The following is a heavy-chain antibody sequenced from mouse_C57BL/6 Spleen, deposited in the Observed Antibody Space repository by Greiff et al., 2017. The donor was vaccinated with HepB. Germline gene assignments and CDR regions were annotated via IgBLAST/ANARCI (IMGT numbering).Heavy chain of an antibody. CDR1: GFTFSSYA. J-gene: IGHJ2*01. D-gene: IGHD1-1*01. Sequence: EVQVVESGGGLVKPGGSLKLSCAASGFTFSSYAMSWVRQTPEKRLEWVATISDGGSYTYYPDNVKGRFTISRDNAKNNLDLQMSHLKSEDTAMYYCARDSRYYGSSHYFDYWGQGTTLTVSS. CDR2: ISDGGSYT. V-gene: IGHV5-4*01. CDR3: ARDSRYYGSSHYFDY.